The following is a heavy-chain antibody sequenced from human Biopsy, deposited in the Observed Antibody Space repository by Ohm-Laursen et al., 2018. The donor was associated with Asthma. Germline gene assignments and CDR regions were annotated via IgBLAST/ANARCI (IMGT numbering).Heavy chain of an antibody. V-gene: IGHV3-30*03. CDR1: RFTYE. CDR3: ARTHERWTSIQDDALDI. CDR2: ISYDGGNK. D-gene: IGHD4-23*01. Sequence: SLRLSCAASRFTYEMHWVRRAPGKGLEWVAVISYDGGNKFYGDSVKGRSTLSRDNSRNTLYLQMNSLRVEDTAIYYCARTHERWTSIQDDALDIWGQGTMVIVSS. J-gene: IGHJ3*02.